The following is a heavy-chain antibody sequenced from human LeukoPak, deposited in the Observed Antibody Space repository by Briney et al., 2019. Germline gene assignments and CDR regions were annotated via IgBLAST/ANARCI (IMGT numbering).Heavy chain of an antibody. Sequence: GRSLRLSCAASGFTFSSYAMHWVRQAPGKGLEWVAVISYDGSNKYYADSVKGRFTISRDNSKNTLYLQMNSLRAEDTAVYYYARPDILTGYALEYWGQGTLVTVSS. CDR1: GFTFSSYA. CDR3: ARPDILTGYALEY. J-gene: IGHJ4*02. D-gene: IGHD3-9*01. CDR2: ISYDGSNK. V-gene: IGHV3-30*04.